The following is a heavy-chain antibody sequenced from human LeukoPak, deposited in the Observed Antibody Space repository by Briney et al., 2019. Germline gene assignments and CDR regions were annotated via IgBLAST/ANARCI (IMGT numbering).Heavy chain of an antibody. Sequence: PSETLSLTCTVSGGSISNSDYYWGWVRQPPGRGLEWIGEIHHSGSTNYNPSLKGRVTISVDTSKNQFSLKLSSVTAADTAVYYCAASRSSGIDYYYYYGMDVWGQGTTVTVSS. V-gene: IGHV4-39*07. CDR3: AASRSSGIDYYYYYGMDV. D-gene: IGHD3-22*01. CDR1: GGSISNSDYY. J-gene: IGHJ6*02. CDR2: IHHSGST.